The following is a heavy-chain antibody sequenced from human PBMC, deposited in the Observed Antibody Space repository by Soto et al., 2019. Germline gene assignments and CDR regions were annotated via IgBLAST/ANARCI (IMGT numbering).Heavy chain of an antibody. V-gene: IGHV1-3*01. CDR1: VYTFTSYA. Sequence: GXSVKVSCKASVYTFTSYAMHWVRQAPGQSLEWMGRINAGNGNTKYSQKFQGRVTITRDTSASTAYMELSSLRSEDTAVYYCASSRGSSWYRPLDYWGQGTLVTVSS. J-gene: IGHJ4*02. CDR3: ASSRGSSWYRPLDY. CDR2: INAGNGNT. D-gene: IGHD6-13*01.